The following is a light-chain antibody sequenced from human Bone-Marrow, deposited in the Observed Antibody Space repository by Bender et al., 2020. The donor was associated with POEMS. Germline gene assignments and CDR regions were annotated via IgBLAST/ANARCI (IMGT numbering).Light chain of an antibody. CDR3: CSYAGSSTFI. V-gene: IGLV2-23*03. CDR1: NSDVGTYNL. J-gene: IGLJ2*01. Sequence: QSALTQPASVSGSPGQSITISCTGTNSDVGTYNLVSWYQQRPGKGPKLLIYEGSERPSGISHRFSGSKSGNTASLTISGLQTEDEADYYCCSYAGSSTFIFGGGTKLTVL. CDR2: EGS.